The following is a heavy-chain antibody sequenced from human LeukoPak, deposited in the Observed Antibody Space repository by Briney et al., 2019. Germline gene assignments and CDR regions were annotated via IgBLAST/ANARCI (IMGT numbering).Heavy chain of an antibody. D-gene: IGHD1-26*01. V-gene: IGHV4-39*01. CDR2: IYYSAST. Sequence: SETLSLTCTVSGGSISSSGYYWGWIRQPPGKGLEWITSIYYSASTYYNPSLKSRVTISVDTSKNQLPLKLSSLTAADTAVYYCARHEYSGSYYGLSWFDPWGQGTLVTVSS. J-gene: IGHJ5*02. CDR3: ARHEYSGSYYGLSWFDP. CDR1: GGSISSSGYY.